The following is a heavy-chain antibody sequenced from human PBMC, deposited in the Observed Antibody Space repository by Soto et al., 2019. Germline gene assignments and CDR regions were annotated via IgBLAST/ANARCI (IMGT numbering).Heavy chain of an antibody. CDR3: ARIPLVGATTWYFDY. CDR2: IYPGDSDT. Sequence: GESLKISCKGCGCSFTSYWIGWVRQMPGKGLEWMGIIYPGDSDTRYSPSFQGQVTISADKSISTAYLQWSSLKASDTAMYYCARIPLVGATTWYFDYWGQGTLVTVSS. CDR1: GCSFTSYW. J-gene: IGHJ4*02. D-gene: IGHD1-26*01. V-gene: IGHV5-51*01.